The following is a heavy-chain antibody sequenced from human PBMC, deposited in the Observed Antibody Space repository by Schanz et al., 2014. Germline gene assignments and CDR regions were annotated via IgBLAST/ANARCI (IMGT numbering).Heavy chain of an antibody. V-gene: IGHV1-8*01. J-gene: IGHJ4*02. Sequence: QVQLIQSGAEVKKPGASVKVSCTASGYTFTSYDINWVRQAPGQGLEWLGWMNPNSGNPGFAQKFRGRVTMTRITTMSTAYIELHILTSEDAAVYYCARGRTFDYWGQGTLVTVSS. CDR1: GYTFTSYD. CDR3: ARGRTFDY. CDR2: MNPNSGNP.